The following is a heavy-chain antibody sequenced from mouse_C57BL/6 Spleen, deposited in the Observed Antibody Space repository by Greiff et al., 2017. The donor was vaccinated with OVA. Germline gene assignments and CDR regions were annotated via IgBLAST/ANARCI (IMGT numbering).Heavy chain of an antibody. CDR1: GYTFTSYW. V-gene: IGHV1-50*01. D-gene: IGHD4-1*01. CDR3: ARRLGRVYYFDY. CDR2: IDPSDSYT. J-gene: IGHJ2*01. Sequence: VQLQQSGAELVKPGASVKLSCKASGYTFTSYWMQWVKQRPGQGLEWIGEIDPSDSYTNYNPKFKGKATLTVDTSSSTAYMQRSSLTSEDAAAYYCARRLGRVYYFDYWGQGTTLTVSA.